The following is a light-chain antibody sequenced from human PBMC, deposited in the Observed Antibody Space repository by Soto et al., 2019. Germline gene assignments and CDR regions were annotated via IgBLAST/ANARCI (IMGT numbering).Light chain of an antibody. Sequence: QSVLTQPASVSGSPGQSITISCPGTSSDVGGYNYVSWFQQHPGNAPKLMIFEVSDRPSGISNRFSGSKSGNTASLTISGLQAEDEADYYCSSYSSSSTLYVFGTGTKLAAL. CDR3: SSYSSSSTLYV. CDR2: EVS. J-gene: IGLJ1*01. V-gene: IGLV2-14*01. CDR1: SSDVGGYNY.